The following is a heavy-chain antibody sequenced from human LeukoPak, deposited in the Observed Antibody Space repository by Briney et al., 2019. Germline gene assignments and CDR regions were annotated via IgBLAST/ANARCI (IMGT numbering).Heavy chain of an antibody. CDR1: GFTFSDFA. D-gene: IGHD2-15*01. Sequence: GGSLRLSCAASGFTFSDFAMHWVRQAPGKGLEWVSYISSSSSTIYYADSVKGRFTISRDNAKNSLYLQMNSLRAEDTAVYYCARELITPFDYWGQGTLVTVSS. V-gene: IGHV3-48*01. J-gene: IGHJ4*02. CDR3: ARELITPFDY. CDR2: ISSSSSTI.